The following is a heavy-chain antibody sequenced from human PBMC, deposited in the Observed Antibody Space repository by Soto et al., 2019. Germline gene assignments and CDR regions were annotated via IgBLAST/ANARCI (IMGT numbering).Heavy chain of an antibody. Sequence: GESLKISCKGSVYSFTSYWISWVRQMPGKGLEWMGRIDPSDSYTNYSPSFQGHVTISADKSISTAYLQWSSLKASDTAMYYCARPIKYCSGGSCYYYYYGMDVWGQGTTVTVSS. CDR1: VYSFTSYW. D-gene: IGHD2-15*01. V-gene: IGHV5-10-1*01. CDR2: IDPSDSYT. CDR3: ARPIKYCSGGSCYYYYYGMDV. J-gene: IGHJ6*02.